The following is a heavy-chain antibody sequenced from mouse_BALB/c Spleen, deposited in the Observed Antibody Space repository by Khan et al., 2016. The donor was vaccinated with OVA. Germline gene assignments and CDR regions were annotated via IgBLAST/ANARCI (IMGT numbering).Heavy chain of an antibody. CDR3: ARSRGLLPAMDY. D-gene: IGHD2-3*01. CDR2: INTNTGEP. V-gene: IGHV9-3*02. J-gene: IGHJ4*01. CDR1: GYTFTNYG. Sequence: QIQLVQSGPELKKPGETVKISCKASGYTFTNYGMNWVKQSPGKGLKWMGWINTNTGEPTYVEEFKGRFAFSLETSASTAHLQINNLKNEDTATYVCARSRGLLPAMDYWGQGTSVTVSA.